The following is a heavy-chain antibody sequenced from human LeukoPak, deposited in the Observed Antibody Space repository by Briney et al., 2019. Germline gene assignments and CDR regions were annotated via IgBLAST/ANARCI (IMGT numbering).Heavy chain of an antibody. CDR2: ISYDGSNK. D-gene: IGHD3-9*01. J-gene: IGHJ4*02. V-gene: IGHV3-30-3*01. CDR3: ARERYFDWFGDFDY. CDR1: GFTFSSYA. Sequence: PGRSLRLSCAASGFTFSSYAMHWVRQAPGKGLEWVAVISYDGSNKYYADSVKGRFTISRDNSKNTLYLQMNSLRAEDTAVYYCARERYFDWFGDFDYWGQGTLVTVSS.